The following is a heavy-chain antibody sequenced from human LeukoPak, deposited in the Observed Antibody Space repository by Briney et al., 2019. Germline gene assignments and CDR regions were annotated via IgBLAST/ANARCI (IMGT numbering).Heavy chain of an antibody. J-gene: IGHJ4*02. V-gene: IGHV1-2*06. CDR2: INPNSGGT. D-gene: IGHD5-12*01. Sequence: ASVKVSCKASGYTFTGYYMHWVRQAPGQGLEWMARINPNSGGTNYAQKFQGRVTMTRDTSISTAYMELSRLRSDDTAVYYCARDRSGYAQRGYFDYWGQGTLVTVSS. CDR1: GYTFTGYY. CDR3: ARDRSGYAQRGYFDY.